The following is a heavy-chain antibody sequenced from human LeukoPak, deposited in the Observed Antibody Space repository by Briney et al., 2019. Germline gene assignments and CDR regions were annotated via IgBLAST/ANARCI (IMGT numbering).Heavy chain of an antibody. D-gene: IGHD6-6*01. CDR1: GGSICSDSYY. J-gene: IGHJ4*02. Sequence: SETLSLTCTVSGGSICSDSYYWSWIRQSADKGVEWIARVYNSGSTNYNPSLRSRATISVDTSNNQFSLRLTSVTAADTALYYCARGMSTGSGRRRGYFDYWGRGILVTVSS. CDR3: ARGMSTGSGRRRGYFDY. CDR2: VYNSGST. V-gene: IGHV4-61*02.